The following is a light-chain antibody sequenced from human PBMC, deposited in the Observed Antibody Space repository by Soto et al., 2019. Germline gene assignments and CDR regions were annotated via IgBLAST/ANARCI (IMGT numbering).Light chain of an antibody. Sequence: EIVLTQSPATLSVSPGERATLSCMASQSVSSNNLAWLRQKPGQAPRLLIYGASTRATGIPARFSGSGSGTEFTLTISSLQSEDFAVYYRQQYNNWPPWTFGQGTKVDI. CDR1: QSVSSN. CDR3: QQYNNWPPWT. CDR2: GAS. V-gene: IGKV3-15*01. J-gene: IGKJ1*01.